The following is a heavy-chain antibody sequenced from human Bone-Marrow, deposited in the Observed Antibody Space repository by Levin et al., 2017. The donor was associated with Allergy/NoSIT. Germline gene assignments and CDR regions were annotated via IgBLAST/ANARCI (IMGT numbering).Heavy chain of an antibody. D-gene: IGHD4-17*01. V-gene: IGHV3-13*01. CDR1: GFTFSSYD. CDR3: ARANYGDGQDYYYYGMDV. CDR2: IGTAGDT. J-gene: IGHJ6*02. Sequence: GGSLRLSCAASGFTFSSYDMHWVRQATGKGLEWVSAIGTAGDTYYPGSVKGRFTISRENAKNSLYLQMNSLRAGDTAVYYCARANYGDGQDYYYYGMDVWGQGTTVTVSS.